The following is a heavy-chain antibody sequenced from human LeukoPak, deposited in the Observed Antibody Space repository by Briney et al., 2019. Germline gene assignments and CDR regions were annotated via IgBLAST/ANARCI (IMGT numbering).Heavy chain of an antibody. CDR2: ISGSGGST. J-gene: IGHJ4*02. CDR1: GFTFSNHA. Sequence: PGGSLRLSCAASGFTFSNHAMIWVRQAPGKGLEWVSAISGSGGSTYYADSVRGRFTISRDNSKNTLHLQMNSLRAEDTAVYYCAKVGDYGDWADYWGQGTVVTVSS. CDR3: AKVGDYGDWADY. V-gene: IGHV3-23*01. D-gene: IGHD4-17*01.